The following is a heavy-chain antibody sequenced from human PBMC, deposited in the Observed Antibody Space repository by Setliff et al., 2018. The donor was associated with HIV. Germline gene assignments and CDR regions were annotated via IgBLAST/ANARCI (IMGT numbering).Heavy chain of an antibody. V-gene: IGHV1-69*05. CDR1: GGTFSSYT. Sequence: ASVKVSCKASGGTFSSYTINWVRQAPGQGLEWMGGIIPIFGTANYAQKFQGRVTITTDESTSTAYMELSSLRSEDTALYYCARTRETVRGVITPAFDYWGLGTLVTVSS. J-gene: IGHJ4*02. D-gene: IGHD3-10*01. CDR3: ARTRETVRGVITPAFDY. CDR2: IIPIFGTA.